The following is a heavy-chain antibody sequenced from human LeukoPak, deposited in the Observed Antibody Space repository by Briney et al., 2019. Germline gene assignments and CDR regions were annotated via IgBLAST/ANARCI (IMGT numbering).Heavy chain of an antibody. J-gene: IGHJ5*02. V-gene: IGHV4-31*03. CDR3: ARRSASGRPFDP. Sequence: SETLSLTCTVSGGSISSGGYYWSCIRQHPGKGLEWIGYIYYSGSTYYNPSLKSRVTISVDTSKNQFSLKLSSVTAADTAVYYCARRSASGRPFDPWGQGTLVTVSS. CDR1: GGSISSGGYY. CDR2: IYYSGST. D-gene: IGHD3-10*01.